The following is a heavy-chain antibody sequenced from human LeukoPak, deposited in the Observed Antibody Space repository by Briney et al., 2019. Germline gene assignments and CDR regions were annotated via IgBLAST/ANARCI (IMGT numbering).Heavy chain of an antibody. CDR1: GGSFSGCY. CDR3: ARGWRGYCSSTSCQPYNWFDP. Sequence: SESLSLTCAVYGGSFSGCYWSWIRQPPGKGLEWIGEINHRGSTNYNPSLKSRDTISVDTSKNQFSLKLSSVTAADTAVYSCARGWRGYCSSTSCQPYNWFDPWGQGTLVTVSS. D-gene: IGHD2-2*01. CDR2: INHRGST. J-gene: IGHJ5*02. V-gene: IGHV4-34*01.